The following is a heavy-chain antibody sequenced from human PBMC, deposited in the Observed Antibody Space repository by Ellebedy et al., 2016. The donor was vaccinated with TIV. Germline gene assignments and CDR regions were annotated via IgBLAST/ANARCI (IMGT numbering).Heavy chain of an antibody. D-gene: IGHD3-10*01. CDR2: IFHSGRT. V-gene: IGHV4-4*02. CDR3: ARNVWFGELSDPFYFDY. Sequence: SETLSLXCAVSGVSVSSSNWWGWVRQPPGKGLEWIGEIFHSGRTNYNPSLKSRVTISLDKSTNEISLRLTSVAAADTAVYYCARNVWFGELSDPFYFDYWGQGRLVSVSS. CDR1: GVSVSSSNW. J-gene: IGHJ4*02.